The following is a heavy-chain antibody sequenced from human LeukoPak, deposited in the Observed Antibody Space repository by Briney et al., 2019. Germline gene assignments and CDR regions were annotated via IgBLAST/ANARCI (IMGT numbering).Heavy chain of an antibody. CDR3: ARSRRDGDYLFNAFDI. V-gene: IGHV3-21*01. Sequence: PGGSLRLSCAASGFSFSSYNLNWVRQAPGKGLEWVSSLSTSSSYIYYADSVKGRLTVSRDNARNSLELQMNSLRAEDTAVYYCARSRRDGDYLFNAFDIWGQGTMVTVSS. D-gene: IGHD4-17*01. CDR2: LSTSSSYI. CDR1: GFSFSSYN. J-gene: IGHJ3*02.